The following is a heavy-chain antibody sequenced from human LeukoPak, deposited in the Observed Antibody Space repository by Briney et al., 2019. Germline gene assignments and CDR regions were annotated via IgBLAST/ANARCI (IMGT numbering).Heavy chain of an antibody. CDR3: ARVKFGGGYDSSGYNY. Sequence: GGSLRLSCAGSGFTFSNYEMNWVRQAPGKGLEWVSYISSSGSTIYYADSVKGRFTISRDNAKNTLYLQMNSLRAEDTAVYYCARVKFGGGYDSSGYNYWGQGTLVTVSS. D-gene: IGHD3-22*01. CDR2: ISSSGSTI. CDR1: GFTFSNYE. J-gene: IGHJ4*02. V-gene: IGHV3-48*03.